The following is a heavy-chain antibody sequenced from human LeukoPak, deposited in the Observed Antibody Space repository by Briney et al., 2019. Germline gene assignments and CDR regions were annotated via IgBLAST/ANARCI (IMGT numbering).Heavy chain of an antibody. J-gene: IGHJ5*02. Sequence: SETLSLTCTVSGYFISSGYYWGWIRQPPGKGLEWIGIIFHSGSTHYNPSLKSRVTISVDTSKNQFSLKLSSVTAADTAVYYCARDPVGATPNNWFDPWGQGALVTVSS. CDR3: ARDPVGATPNNWFDP. CDR1: GYFISSGYY. V-gene: IGHV4-38-2*02. CDR2: IFHSGST. D-gene: IGHD1-26*01.